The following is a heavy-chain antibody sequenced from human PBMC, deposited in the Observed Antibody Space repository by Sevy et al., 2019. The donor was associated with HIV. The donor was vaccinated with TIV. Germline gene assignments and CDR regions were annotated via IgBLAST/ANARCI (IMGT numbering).Heavy chain of an antibody. V-gene: IGHV3-9*01. CDR3: AKAGGLGGGYPYYFDY. J-gene: IGHJ4*02. CDR2: ISWNSGSI. D-gene: IGHD2-15*01. Sequence: GGSLRLSCAASGLTFDDYAMHWVRQAPGKGLEWVSGISWNSGSIGYADSVKGRFTISRDNAKNSLYLQMNSLRAEDTALYYCAKAGGLGGGYPYYFDYWGQGTLVTVSS. CDR1: GLTFDDYA.